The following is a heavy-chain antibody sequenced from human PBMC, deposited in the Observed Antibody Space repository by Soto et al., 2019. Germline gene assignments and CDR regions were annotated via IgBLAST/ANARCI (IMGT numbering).Heavy chain of an antibody. Sequence: GGSLRLSCAASGFTFSSYSMNWVRQAPGKGLEWVSSISSSSSYIYYADSVKGRFTISRDNAKNSLYLQMNSLRAEDTAVYYCASARGIVVVTAAIKVPGGMDVWGQGTTVTVSS. CDR3: ASARGIVVVTAAIKVPGGMDV. CDR2: ISSSSSYI. CDR1: GFTFSSYS. D-gene: IGHD2-2*02. V-gene: IGHV3-21*01. J-gene: IGHJ6*02.